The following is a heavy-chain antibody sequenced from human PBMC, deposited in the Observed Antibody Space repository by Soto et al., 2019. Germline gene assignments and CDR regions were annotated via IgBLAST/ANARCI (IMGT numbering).Heavy chain of an antibody. CDR2: IIPILGIA. CDR3: ARDPPERALHSNYPIDY. CDR1: GGTFSSYT. V-gene: IGHV1-69*04. Sequence: ASVKVSCKASGGTFSSYTISWVRQAPGQGLEWMGRIIPILGIANYAQKFQGRVTITADKSTSTAYMELSSLRSEDTAVYYCARDPPERALHSNYPIDYWGQGTLVTVSS. D-gene: IGHD4-4*01. J-gene: IGHJ4*02.